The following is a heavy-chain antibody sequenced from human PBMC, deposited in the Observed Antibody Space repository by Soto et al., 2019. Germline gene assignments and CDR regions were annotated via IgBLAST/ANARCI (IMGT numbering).Heavy chain of an antibody. CDR1: GDSINSSTYY. V-gene: IGHV4-39*01. Sequence: PSETLSLTCIVSGDSINSSTYYWGWIRQPPARGLEWIGSVEDTGTTYYSASLRSRVAISVDTSKTQFSLKLSSVSAADTAVYYCARVPAVHYYSDARGNFHTLRPVWGRGTLVT. CDR3: ARVPAVHYYSDARGNFHTLRPV. D-gene: IGHD3-22*01. CDR2: VEDTGTT. J-gene: IGHJ4*02.